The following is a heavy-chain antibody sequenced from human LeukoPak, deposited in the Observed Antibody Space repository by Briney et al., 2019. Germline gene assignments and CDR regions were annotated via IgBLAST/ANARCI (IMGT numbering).Heavy chain of an antibody. J-gene: IGHJ5*02. CDR1: GGSISSYY. CDR3: ARDLVTMVRGMDWFDP. V-gene: IGHV4-4*07. D-gene: IGHD3-10*01. Sequence: SETLSLTCTVSGGSISSYYWSWIRQPAGKGLEWIGRIYTSGSTNYNPSLKSRVTMSVDTSKNQFSLKLSSVTAADTAVYYCARDLVTMVRGMDWFDPWDQGALVTVSS. CDR2: IYTSGST.